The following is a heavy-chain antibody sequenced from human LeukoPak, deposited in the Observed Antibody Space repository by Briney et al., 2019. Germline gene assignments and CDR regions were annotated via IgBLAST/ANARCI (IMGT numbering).Heavy chain of an antibody. CDR3: ARDQRGAVMGATDY. CDR1: GYTFTGYG. CDR2: TIAYNGNT. Sequence: ASLKVSCKAPGYTFTGYGICWVRQAPGQGLEWMGWTIAYNGNTNYAQKLQGRVAMTTDTSTSTAYMELRSLRSDDTGVHYCARDQRGAVMGATDYCGQGTLVTLSS. D-gene: IGHD1-26*01. V-gene: IGHV1-18*01. J-gene: IGHJ4*02.